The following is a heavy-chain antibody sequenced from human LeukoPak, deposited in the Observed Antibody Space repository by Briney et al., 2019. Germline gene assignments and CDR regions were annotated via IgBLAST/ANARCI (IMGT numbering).Heavy chain of an antibody. J-gene: IGHJ3*02. V-gene: IGHV5-51*01. D-gene: IGHD2-2*01. CDR1: GYSFTSYW. Sequence: GESLKISCKGSGYSFTSYWIGWVRQMPGKGLEWMGIIYPGDSDTRYSPSFQGQVTISADKSISTAYLQWSSLKASDTAMYYFARQFCSSTSCYDAFDIWGQGTMVTVSS. CDR2: IYPGDSDT. CDR3: ARQFCSSTSCYDAFDI.